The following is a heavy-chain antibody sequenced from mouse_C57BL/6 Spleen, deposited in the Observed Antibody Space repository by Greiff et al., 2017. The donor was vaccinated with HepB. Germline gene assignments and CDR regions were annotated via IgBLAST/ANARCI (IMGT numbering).Heavy chain of an antibody. D-gene: IGHD1-1*01. CDR2: IYPGDGDT. CDR3: ATITTVVATPFAY. Sequence: VQLVESGPELVKPGASVKISCKASGYAFSSSWMNWVKQRPGKGLEWIGRIYPGDGDTNYNGKFKGKATLTADKSSSTAYMQLSSLTSEDSAVYFGATITTVVATPFAYWGQGTLVTVSA. CDR1: GYAFSSSW. J-gene: IGHJ3*01. V-gene: IGHV1-82*01.